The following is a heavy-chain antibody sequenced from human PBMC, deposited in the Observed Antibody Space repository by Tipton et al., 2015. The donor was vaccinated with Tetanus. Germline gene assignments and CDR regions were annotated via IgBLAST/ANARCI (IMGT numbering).Heavy chain of an antibody. D-gene: IGHD6-13*01. V-gene: IGHV3-23*01. CDR3: AKALGSSAWYGT. J-gene: IGHJ5*02. CDR2: ISDSGDST. CDR1: GFTFSTYD. Sequence: SLRLSCAASGFTFSTYDMSWVRQAPGKGLEWVSLISDSGDSTFYADSVKGRFTISRDNSKNTLSLQMNSLRGEDTAVYYCAKALGSSAWYGTWGQGTLVTVSS.